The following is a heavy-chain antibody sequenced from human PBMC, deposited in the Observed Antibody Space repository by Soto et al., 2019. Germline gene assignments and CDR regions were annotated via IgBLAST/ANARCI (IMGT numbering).Heavy chain of an antibody. CDR2: ITADGGGT. CDR3: AKDRGGSGWPEVDC. J-gene: IGHJ4*02. V-gene: IGHV3-23*01. Sequence: PGGSLRLSCTASRFTFSNYIMNWVRQAPGKGLEWISTITADGGGTFYADSVKGRFTISRDNSKNTLYLQMNNLRAEDTAVYYCAKDRGGSGWPEVDCWGQGTQVT. D-gene: IGHD6-19*01. CDR1: RFTFSNYI.